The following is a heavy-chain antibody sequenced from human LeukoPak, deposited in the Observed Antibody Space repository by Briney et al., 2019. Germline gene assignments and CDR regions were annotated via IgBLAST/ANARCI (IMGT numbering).Heavy chain of an antibody. D-gene: IGHD5-18*01. CDR2: IWYDGSNK. V-gene: IGHV3-33*01. CDR3: ARGATWIQLWLRAFDS. J-gene: IGHJ3*02. Sequence: GGSLRLSCAASGFTFSSYGMHWVRQAPGKGLEWVAVIWYDGSNKYYADSVKGRFTISRDNSKNTLYLQMNSLRAEDTAVDYCARGATWIQLWLRAFDSWGQGTMVTVSS. CDR1: GFTFSSYG.